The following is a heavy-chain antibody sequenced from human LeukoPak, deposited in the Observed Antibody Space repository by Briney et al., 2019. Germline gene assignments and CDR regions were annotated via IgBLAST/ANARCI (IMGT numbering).Heavy chain of an antibody. Sequence: PSQTLSLTCTVSGGSISSGVYYWSWIRQHPGKGLEWIGYIYYSGSTYYNPSLKSRVTISVDTSKNQFSLKLSSVTAADTAVYYCARDKTPLYYYDSSGYFPDAFDIWGQGTMVTVSS. D-gene: IGHD3-22*01. J-gene: IGHJ3*02. V-gene: IGHV4-31*03. CDR2: IYYSGST. CDR3: ARDKTPLYYYDSSGYFPDAFDI. CDR1: GGSISSGVYY.